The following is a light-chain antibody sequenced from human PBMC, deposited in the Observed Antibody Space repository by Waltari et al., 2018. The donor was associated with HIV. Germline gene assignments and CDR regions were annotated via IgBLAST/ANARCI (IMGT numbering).Light chain of an antibody. CDR2: DND. J-gene: IGLJ3*02. Sequence: QSVLTQPPSASGTPGQGVTISWSGRTSTVGGQSDCWYRQRPVPAPNLLIDDNDKRPSGVSARFSGSKSGTSASLAISGLRSDDEADYYCSAWDDSLSVVVFGGGTKLPVL. CDR1: TSTVGGQS. V-gene: IGLV1-47*01. CDR3: SAWDDSLSVVV.